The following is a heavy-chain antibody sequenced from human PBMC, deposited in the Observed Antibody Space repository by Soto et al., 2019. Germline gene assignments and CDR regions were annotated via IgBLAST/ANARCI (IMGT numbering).Heavy chain of an antibody. D-gene: IGHD2-8*01. CDR1: GGTFVSSA. CDR2: IIPILGST. V-gene: IGHV1-69*01. J-gene: IGHJ5*02. Sequence: QVQLLQSGAELREPGSPVRVSCTPSGGTFVSSAFAWVRQAPGGKLEWMGGIIPILGSTKYAEKFLGRLTIRADDSSRTAYLELSSLTFDDTAVYFCAKKNPHGDSNKAWLDPWGQGTLVTVST. CDR3: AKKNPHGDSNKAWLDP.